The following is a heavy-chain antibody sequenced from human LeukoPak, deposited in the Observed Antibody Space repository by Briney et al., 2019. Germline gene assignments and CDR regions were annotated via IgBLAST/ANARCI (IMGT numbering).Heavy chain of an antibody. V-gene: IGHV3-48*04. CDR3: ARAHPLIGYYDSSGYYSAFDI. D-gene: IGHD3-22*01. CDR2: ISSSSSTI. Sequence: GGSLRLSCAASGFTFSSYSMNWVRQAPGKGLEWVSYISSSSSTIYYADSVKGRFTISRDNAKNSLYLQMNSLRAEDTAVYYCARAHPLIGYYDSSGYYSAFDIWGQGTMVTVSS. CDR1: GFTFSSYS. J-gene: IGHJ3*02.